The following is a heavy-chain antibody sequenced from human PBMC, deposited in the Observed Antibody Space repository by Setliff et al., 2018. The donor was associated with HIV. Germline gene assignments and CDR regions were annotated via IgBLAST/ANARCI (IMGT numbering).Heavy chain of an antibody. Sequence: SETLSLTCTVSGDSISSYYWSWIRRPPGKGLEYIGDIFHSGSTNYDYSLRSRVTISIDTSRNIFSLRLTSVTAADTAIYYCARRKSFALSPFDSWGQGALVTVSS. CDR2: IFHSGST. CDR1: GDSISSYY. D-gene: IGHD3-16*01. CDR3: ARRKSFALSPFDS. J-gene: IGHJ4*02. V-gene: IGHV4-59*08.